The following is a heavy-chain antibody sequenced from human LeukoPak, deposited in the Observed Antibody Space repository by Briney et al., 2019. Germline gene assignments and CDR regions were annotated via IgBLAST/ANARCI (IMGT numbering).Heavy chain of an antibody. J-gene: IGHJ4*02. Sequence: GGSLRLSCAASGFTFSDHDMDWVRQAPGKGLEWVSAISGSGGSTYYADSVKGRFTISRDNSKNTLYLQMNSLRAEDTAVYYCAKDRPPGGYWGQGTLVTVSS. D-gene: IGHD3-10*01. V-gene: IGHV3-23*01. CDR3: AKDRPPGGY. CDR1: GFTFSDHD. CDR2: ISGSGGST.